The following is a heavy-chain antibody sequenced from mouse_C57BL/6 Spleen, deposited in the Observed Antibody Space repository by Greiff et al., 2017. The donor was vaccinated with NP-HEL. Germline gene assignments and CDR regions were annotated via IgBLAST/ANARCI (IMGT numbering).Heavy chain of an antibody. CDR1: GYTFTDYN. D-gene: IGHD2-4*01. Sequence: EVQLQQSGPELVKPGASVKMSCKASGYTFTDYNMHWVKQSHGKSLEWIGYINPNNGGTSYNQKFKGKATLTVNKSSSTAYMELRSLTSEDSAVYYCAREGFPYYDYDPAWFAYWGQGTLVTVSA. CDR3: AREGFPYYDYDPAWFAY. J-gene: IGHJ3*01. CDR2: INPNNGGT. V-gene: IGHV1-22*01.